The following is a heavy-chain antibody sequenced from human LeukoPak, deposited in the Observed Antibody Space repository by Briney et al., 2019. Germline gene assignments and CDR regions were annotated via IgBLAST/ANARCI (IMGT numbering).Heavy chain of an antibody. Sequence: GRSVRLSCAASGFTFDDYAMHWVRQAPGKGLEWVSGISWNSGSIGYADSVKGRFTISRDNAKNSLYLQMNSLRAEDTALYYCAKADSSGFPPDYWGQGTLVTVSS. J-gene: IGHJ4*02. CDR3: AKADSSGFPPDY. CDR2: ISWNSGSI. V-gene: IGHV3-9*01. CDR1: GFTFDDYA. D-gene: IGHD3-22*01.